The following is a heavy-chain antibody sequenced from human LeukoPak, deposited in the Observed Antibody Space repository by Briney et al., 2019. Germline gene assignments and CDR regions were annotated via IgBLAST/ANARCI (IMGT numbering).Heavy chain of an antibody. CDR3: AKRVEYYFDY. V-gene: IGHV3-23*01. CDR2: ISGGGGST. D-gene: IGHD1-1*01. Sequence: GGSLRLSCAASEFTFSNYAMNWVRQAPGKGLEWVSGISGGGGSTYYADSVKGRFTISRDNSKNTLYLQMDSLRAEDTALYYCAKRVEYYFDYWGQGTLVTVSS. CDR1: EFTFSNYA. J-gene: IGHJ4*02.